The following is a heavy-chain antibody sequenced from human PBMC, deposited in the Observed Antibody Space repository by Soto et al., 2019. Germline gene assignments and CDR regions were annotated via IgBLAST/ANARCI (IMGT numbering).Heavy chain of an antibody. CDR3: ARDRDYGDYAGWFDP. D-gene: IGHD4-17*01. CDR1: GGTFSSYA. CDR2: IIPIFGTA. J-gene: IGHJ5*02. V-gene: IGHV1-69*13. Sequence: SVKVSCKASGGTFSSYAISWVRQAPGQGLEWMGGIIPIFGTANYAQKFQGRVTITADESTSTAYMELSSLRSEDTAVYYCARDRDYGDYAGWFDPWGQGTLVTVSS.